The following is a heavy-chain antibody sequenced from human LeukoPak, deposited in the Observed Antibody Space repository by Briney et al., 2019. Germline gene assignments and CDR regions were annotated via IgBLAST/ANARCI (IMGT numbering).Heavy chain of an antibody. CDR2: ISSSSSDT. Sequence: GGSLRLSCAASGFSFSGYYMSWIRQTPGKGLEWVSYISSSSSDTNYADSVKGRFTISRDNVKKSLYLQMDSLRAEDTAVYYCARDFIHRSGEADYWGQGTLVTVSS. CDR1: GFSFSGYY. J-gene: IGHJ4*02. CDR3: ARDFIHRSGEADY. V-gene: IGHV3-11*05. D-gene: IGHD3-22*01.